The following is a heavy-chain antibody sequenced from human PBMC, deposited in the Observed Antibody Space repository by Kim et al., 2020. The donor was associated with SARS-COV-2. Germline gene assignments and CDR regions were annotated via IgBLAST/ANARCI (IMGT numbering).Heavy chain of an antibody. J-gene: IGHJ2*01. V-gene: IGHV4-59*01. CDR3: ARARRELHYCGGDCYYWYFDL. CDR1: GGSISSYY. D-gene: IGHD2-21*02. Sequence: SETLSLTCTVSGGSISSYYWSWIRQPPGKGLEWIGYIYYSGSTNYNPSLKSRVTISVDTSKNQFSLKLSSVTAADTAVYYCARARRELHYCGGDCYYWYFDLWGRGTLVTVSS. CDR2: IYYSGST.